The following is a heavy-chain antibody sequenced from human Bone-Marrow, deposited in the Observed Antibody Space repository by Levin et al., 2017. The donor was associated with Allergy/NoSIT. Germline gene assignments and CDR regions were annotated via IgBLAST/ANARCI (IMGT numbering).Heavy chain of an antibody. CDR2: INQDGTEK. CDR3: ARGSGWLMED. CDR1: GFTTSSMKW. D-gene: IGHD6-19*01. Sequence: PGGSLRLSCEGSGFTTSSMKWMNWVRQAPGKGLEWVAIINQDGTEKFYVDSVKGRFTISRDNARNSLYLQMDSLRVEDTALYYCARGSGWLMEDWGQGTLVIVSS. J-gene: IGHJ4*02. V-gene: IGHV3-7*01.